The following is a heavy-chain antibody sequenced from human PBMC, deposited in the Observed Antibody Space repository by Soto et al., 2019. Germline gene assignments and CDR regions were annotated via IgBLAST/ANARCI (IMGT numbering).Heavy chain of an antibody. CDR1: GFSLNSFN. D-gene: IGHD3-16*01. V-gene: IGHV3-21*01. Sequence: GSLRLSCLAAGFSLNSFNMNWIRRAPGRGLEWVASISVSGDNIYYGDSVQGRFTISRDNSKRSVFLDLSSLRVEDTAVYYWARDLGLLKSLFDYWGQGTLVTVSS. CDR3: ARDLGLLKSLFDY. CDR2: ISVSGDNI. J-gene: IGHJ4*02.